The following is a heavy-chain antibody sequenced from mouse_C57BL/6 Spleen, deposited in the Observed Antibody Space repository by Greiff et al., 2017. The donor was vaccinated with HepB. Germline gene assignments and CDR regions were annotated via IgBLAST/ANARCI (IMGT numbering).Heavy chain of an antibody. Sequence: QVQLKESGPELVKPGASVKISCKASGYAFSSSWMNWVKQRPGKGLEWIGRIYPGDGDTNYNGKFKGKATLTADKSSSTAYMQLSSLTSEDSAVYFCARAHLTTVVATDAMDYWGQGTSVTVSS. CDR1: GYAFSSSW. D-gene: IGHD1-1*01. J-gene: IGHJ4*01. V-gene: IGHV1-82*01. CDR3: ARAHLTTVVATDAMDY. CDR2: IYPGDGDT.